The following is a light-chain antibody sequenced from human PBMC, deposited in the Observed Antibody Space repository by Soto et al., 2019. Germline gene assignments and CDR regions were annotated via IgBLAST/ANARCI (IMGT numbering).Light chain of an antibody. Sequence: IVLTQSPGTLSLSPGERATLSCRASQSVGSYLAWYQQKPGQAPRLLFYSASSRATGVADRFSGSGSGTDFTFTISRLEPEDFAVYYCQQYGNSRVTFGPGTKVDIK. CDR3: QQYGNSRVT. CDR2: SAS. CDR1: QSVGSY. V-gene: IGKV3-20*01. J-gene: IGKJ3*01.